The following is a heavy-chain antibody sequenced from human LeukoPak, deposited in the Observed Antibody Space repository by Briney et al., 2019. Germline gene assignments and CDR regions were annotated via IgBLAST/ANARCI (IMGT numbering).Heavy chain of an antibody. CDR2: IYASGAS. CDR1: GGSISSRNYH. D-gene: IGHD1-26*01. V-gene: IGHV4-61*09. J-gene: IGHJ4*02. Sequence: SQTLSLTCTLSGGSISSRNYHWNWLPPAAGKGPEGIGQIYASGASKYNPSLNGRVTMSLDTSKNQFSLSLSSMTAADTAFYYCARSQIQLHLPWYFDYWGQGILVTVSS. CDR3: ARSQIQLHLPWYFDY.